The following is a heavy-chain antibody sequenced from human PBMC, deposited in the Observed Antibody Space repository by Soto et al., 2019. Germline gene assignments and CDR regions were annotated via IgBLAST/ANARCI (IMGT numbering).Heavy chain of an antibody. CDR3: TTDAPEI. J-gene: IGHJ3*02. V-gene: IGHV3-15*01. Sequence: PGGSLRLSCAASGFTFSNAWMSWVRQAPGKGLEWVGRIKSKTDGETTDHAAPVKGRFTISRDDSKNTLFLQMNSLKTEDTAVYYCTTDAPEIWGQGTMVTVSS. CDR2: IKSKTDGETT. CDR1: GFTFSNAW.